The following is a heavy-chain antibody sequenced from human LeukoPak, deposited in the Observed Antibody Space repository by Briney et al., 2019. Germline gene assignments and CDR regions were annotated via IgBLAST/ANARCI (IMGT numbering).Heavy chain of an antibody. CDR1: GYTFTSYD. V-gene: IGHV1-8*02. CDR2: MDPNSGNT. D-gene: IGHD6-13*01. CDR3: ATGIAAAGTSWFDP. Sequence: ASVKVSCKASGYTFTSYDINWVRQATGQGLEWMGWMDPNSGNTGYAQKFQGRVTMTRNTSISTAYMELSSLRSEDTAVYYCATGIAAAGTSWFDPWGQGTLVTASS. J-gene: IGHJ5*02.